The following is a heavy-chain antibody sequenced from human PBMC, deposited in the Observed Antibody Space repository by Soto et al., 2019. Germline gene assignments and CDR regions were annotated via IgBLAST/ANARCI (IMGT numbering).Heavy chain of an antibody. D-gene: IGHD2-2*01. Sequence: EVRLVESGGGFVQPGGSLRLSCEASGFSFSSYTMNWVRQAPGKGLEWVSFISGRGTTTYYADSVKGRFTVSRDNAKNSLDLEVTSLRDEDTAVYYCARLGYCSSVTCKYYFYYYGMDVWGQGTTVTVSS. CDR1: GFSFSSYT. V-gene: IGHV3-48*02. J-gene: IGHJ6*02. CDR3: ARLGYCSSVTCKYYFYYYGMDV. CDR2: ISGRGTTT.